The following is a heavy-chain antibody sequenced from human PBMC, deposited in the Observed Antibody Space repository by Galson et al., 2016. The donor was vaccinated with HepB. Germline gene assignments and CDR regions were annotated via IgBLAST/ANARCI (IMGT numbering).Heavy chain of an antibody. CDR3: ARDYVTTATRWFDP. CDR2: ISGDGGST. J-gene: IGHJ5*02. Sequence: SLRLSCAASGFTFRKYPMHWVRQAPGKGLEYVSVISGDGGSTYYADSVKGRFTISRDNSKNTLYLQMNSLRAEDTAVYYCARDYVTTATRWFDPWGQGTLVTVSS. D-gene: IGHD1-1*01. CDR1: GFTFRKYP. V-gene: IGHV3-64*04.